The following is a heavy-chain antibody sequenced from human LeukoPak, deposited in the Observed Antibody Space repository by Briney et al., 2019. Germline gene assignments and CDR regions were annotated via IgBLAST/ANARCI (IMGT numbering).Heavy chain of an antibody. J-gene: IGHJ6*03. Sequence: ASETLSLTCTVSGGSISSSSYYWGWIRQPPGKGLEWIESIYYSGSTYYNPSLKSRVTISVDTSKNQFSLKLSSVTAADTAVYYCARVGRYDFWSGYNYYMDVWGKGTTVTVSS. V-gene: IGHV4-39*07. CDR1: GGSISSSSYY. CDR2: IYYSGST. D-gene: IGHD3-3*01. CDR3: ARVGRYDFWSGYNYYMDV.